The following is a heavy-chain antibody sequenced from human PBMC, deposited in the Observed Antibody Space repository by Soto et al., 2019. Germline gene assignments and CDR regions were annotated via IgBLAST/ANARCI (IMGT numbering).Heavy chain of an antibody. CDR3: ARDIGQLGSNWFDS. CDR1: GGSISSYY. J-gene: IGHJ5*01. V-gene: IGHV4-59*01. D-gene: IGHD6-6*01. Sequence: SETLSLTCTVSGGSISSYYWSWIRQPPGKGLEWIGYIYYSGSTNYNPSLKSRVTISVDTSKNQFSLKLSSVTAADTAVYYCARDIGQLGSNWFDSWGQGTLVTVSS. CDR2: IYYSGST.